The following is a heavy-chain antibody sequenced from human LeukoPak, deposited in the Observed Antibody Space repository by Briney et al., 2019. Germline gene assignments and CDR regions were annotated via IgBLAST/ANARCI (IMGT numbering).Heavy chain of an antibody. D-gene: IGHD5-12*01. CDR1: GYTFTSYD. Sequence: ASVKVSCKASGYTFTSYDINWVRQATGQGLEWMGWMNPNSGNTGYAQKFQGRVTMTRNTSISTAYMELSSLRSEDTAVYYCARVGRWLRWGYYYYYMDVWGKGTTVTISS. CDR3: ARVGRWLRWGYYYYYMDV. V-gene: IGHV1-8*01. CDR2: MNPNSGNT. J-gene: IGHJ6*03.